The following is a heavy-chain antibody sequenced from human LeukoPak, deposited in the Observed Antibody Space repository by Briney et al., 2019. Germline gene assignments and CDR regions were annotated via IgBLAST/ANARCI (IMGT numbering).Heavy chain of an antibody. CDR3: ARLIVGATTVFDY. J-gene: IGHJ4*02. D-gene: IGHD1-26*01. CDR1: GFTFSDYY. CDR2: ISSSGSTI. V-gene: IGHV3-11*01. Sequence: PGGSLGLSCAASGFTFSDYYMSWIRQAPGKGLEWVSYISSSGSTIYYADSVKGRFTISRDNAKNSLYLQMNSLRAEDTAVYYCARLIVGATTVFDYWGQGTLVTVSS.